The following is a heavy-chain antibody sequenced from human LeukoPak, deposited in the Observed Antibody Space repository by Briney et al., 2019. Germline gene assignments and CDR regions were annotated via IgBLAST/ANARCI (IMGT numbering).Heavy chain of an antibody. Sequence: GRPLRLSCAASGFTFRNAWISWVRQAPGKGLEGVGRIKSKTDGGTTDYAAPVKGRFTFSRDDSKNTAYLQMNSLKTEDTAVYYCTSGSFTIFWSFDYWGQGTLVTVSS. CDR3: TSGSFTIFWSFDY. J-gene: IGHJ4*02. CDR2: IKSKTDGGTT. V-gene: IGHV3-15*01. D-gene: IGHD3-9*01. CDR1: GFTFRNAW.